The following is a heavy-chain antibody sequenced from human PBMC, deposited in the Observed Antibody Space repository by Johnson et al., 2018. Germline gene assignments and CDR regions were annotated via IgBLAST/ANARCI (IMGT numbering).Heavy chain of an antibody. CDR3: ARDQPHWTYDF. CDR2: IKQDGSQK. CDR1: GFTFRNHA. D-gene: IGHD1-7*01. Sequence: VQLVQSGGGLVQRGGSLRLSCEASGFTFRNHAMTWVRQAPGKGLEWVANIKQDGSQKFYVDSGKGRFTVSRYNVKNSLSLQMNSLRADDTAVYYCARDQPHWTYDFWGQGTLVTVSS. V-gene: IGHV3-7*01. J-gene: IGHJ4*02.